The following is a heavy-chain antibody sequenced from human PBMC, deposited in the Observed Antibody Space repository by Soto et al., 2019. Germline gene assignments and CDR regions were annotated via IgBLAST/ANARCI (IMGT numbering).Heavy chain of an antibody. CDR1: GFTFSSYA. CDR3: VKDRYIDY. Sequence: LRLSCSVSGFTFSSYAMHWVRQAPGKGLEYASSISSDGRSTYYADSVKGRFTISRDNSKNTLYLQMSSLRAEDTAIYYCVKDRYIDYWGQGTLVTVSS. CDR2: ISSDGRST. J-gene: IGHJ4*02. V-gene: IGHV3-64D*06.